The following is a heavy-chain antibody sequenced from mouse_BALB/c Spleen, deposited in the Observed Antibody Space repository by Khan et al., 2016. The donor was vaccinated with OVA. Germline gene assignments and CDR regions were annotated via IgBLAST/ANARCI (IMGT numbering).Heavy chain of an antibody. CDR2: ISDFAYTF. Sequence: EVELVESGGGLVQPGGSRKLSCAASGFTFSDYGMAWVRQAPGKGPEWVAFISDFAYTFYYADTVTGRFTLSRENAKNTLYLEMSSLRSGDTAIYYCARGGGTAPFAYWGQGTLVTVSA. D-gene: IGHD1-2*01. CDR3: ARGGGTAPFAY. CDR1: GFTFSDYG. V-gene: IGHV5-15*02. J-gene: IGHJ3*01.